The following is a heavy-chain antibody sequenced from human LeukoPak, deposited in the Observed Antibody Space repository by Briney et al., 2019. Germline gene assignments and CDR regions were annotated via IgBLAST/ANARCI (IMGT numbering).Heavy chain of an antibody. CDR1: GFTFSNYW. V-gene: IGHV3-7*01. J-gene: IGHJ4*02. CDR3: ARDSGATFDY. Sequence: PGGSLRLSCAASGFTFSNYWMSWVRQAPGKGLEWVANIKQDGSEKYYVDSVKGRFTISRDNAKNSLYLQMNSLRVEDTAVYYCARDSGATFDYWGQGPWSPSPQ. D-gene: IGHD1-26*01. CDR2: IKQDGSEK.